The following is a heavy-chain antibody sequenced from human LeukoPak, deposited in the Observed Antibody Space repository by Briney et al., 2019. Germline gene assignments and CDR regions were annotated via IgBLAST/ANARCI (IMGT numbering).Heavy chain of an antibody. V-gene: IGHV3-66*01. CDR1: GFTVSSNY. CDR3: AREPQGDSSGYDAFDI. Sequence: GGSLRLSCAASGFTVSSNYMTWVRQAPGKGLEWVSVIYSGGSTYYEDSVNERLPLSRDNSKNTLFLQMNSLRAEDTAVYYCAREPQGDSSGYDAFDIWGQGTMVTVSS. CDR2: IYSGGST. J-gene: IGHJ3*02. D-gene: IGHD3-22*01.